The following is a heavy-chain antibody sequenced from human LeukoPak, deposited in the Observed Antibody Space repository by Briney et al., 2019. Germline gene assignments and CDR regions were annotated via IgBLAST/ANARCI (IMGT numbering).Heavy chain of an antibody. CDR3: AKGQRWELPLDF. V-gene: IGHV3-23*01. J-gene: IGHJ4*02. CDR1: GFTFSTYW. CDR2: ISDSGRST. D-gene: IGHD2-15*01. Sequence: GGSLRLSCAASGFTFSTYWMHWVRQAPGKGLVWVSAISDSGRSTYYADSVKGRFTISRDVSKSTLYLQMNSLRAEDTALYYCAKGQRWELPLDFWGQGTLVTVSS.